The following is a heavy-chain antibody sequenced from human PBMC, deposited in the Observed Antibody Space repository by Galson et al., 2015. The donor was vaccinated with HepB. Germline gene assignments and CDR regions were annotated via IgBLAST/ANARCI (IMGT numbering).Heavy chain of an antibody. J-gene: IGHJ4*02. CDR2: INAGNGNT. D-gene: IGHD6-19*01. Sequence: SVKVSCKASGYTFTNYALHWVRQAPGQRLEWMGWINAGNGNTKYSQEFQGRVTFTRDTSERTAYMELSSLRSEDTAVYYCAGGSGYFGYWGQGALVTVSS. V-gene: IGHV1-3*01. CDR3: AGGSGYFGY. CDR1: GYTFTNYA.